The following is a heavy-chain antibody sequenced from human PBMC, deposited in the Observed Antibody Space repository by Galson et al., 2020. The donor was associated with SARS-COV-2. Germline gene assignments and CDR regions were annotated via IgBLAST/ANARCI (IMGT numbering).Heavy chain of an antibody. V-gene: IGHV2-5*01. Sequence: ESGPTLVKPTQTLTLTCTFSGFSLSTSGVGVGWIRQPPGKALEWLALIYWNDDKRYSPSLKSRLTITKDTSKNQVVLTMTNMDPVDTATYYCAHQSKDRLWGIVVIPLFDYWGQGTLVTVSS. CDR2: IYWNDDK. CDR1: GFSLSTSGVG. CDR3: AHQSKDRLWGIVVIPLFDY. D-gene: IGHD3-22*01. J-gene: IGHJ4*02.